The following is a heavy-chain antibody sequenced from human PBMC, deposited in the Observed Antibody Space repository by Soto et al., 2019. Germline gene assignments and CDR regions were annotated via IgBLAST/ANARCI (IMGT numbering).Heavy chain of an antibody. CDR1: GDSVSSNTYF. CDR3: ARRAYGGDY. Sequence: QMHLQESGPGLVKPSETLSLTCTVSGDSVSSNTYFWSWIRQPPRKRLEWLGYIYYNENTNYNPSLRSRINISLNTSNNQFSLRLASVTVADTAVYYCARRAYGGDYWGQGILVSVSS. J-gene: IGHJ4*02. V-gene: IGHV4-61*01. D-gene: IGHD4-17*01. CDR2: IYYNENT.